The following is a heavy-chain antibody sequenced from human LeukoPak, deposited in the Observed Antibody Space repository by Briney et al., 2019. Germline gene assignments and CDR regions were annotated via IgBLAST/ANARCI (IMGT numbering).Heavy chain of an antibody. D-gene: IGHD5-12*01. CDR1: GFSFSSYW. Sequence: GESLRISCKGSGFSFSSYWIVWVRQIPGKGLEWMGIIYPPDSDTRISPSFQGQVTMSADKSINTAYLQWSSLKASDTAMYYCARQVATTYDYWGQGTLVSVSS. J-gene: IGHJ4*02. V-gene: IGHV5-51*01. CDR2: IYPPDSDT. CDR3: ARQVATTYDY.